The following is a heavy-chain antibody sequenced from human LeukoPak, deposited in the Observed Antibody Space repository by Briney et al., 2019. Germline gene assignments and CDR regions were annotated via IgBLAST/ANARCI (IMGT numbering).Heavy chain of an antibody. CDR1: GYTFTSYD. V-gene: IGHV1-18*01. J-gene: IGHJ4*02. D-gene: IGHD1-14*01. CDR2: ISAYNGNT. Sequence: ASVKVSCKASGYTFTSYDINWVRQATGQGLEWMGWISAYNGNTNYAQKLQGRVTMTTDTSTSTAYMELRSLRSDDTAVYYCARVPERYYFDYWGQGTLVTVSS. CDR3: ARVPERYYFDY.